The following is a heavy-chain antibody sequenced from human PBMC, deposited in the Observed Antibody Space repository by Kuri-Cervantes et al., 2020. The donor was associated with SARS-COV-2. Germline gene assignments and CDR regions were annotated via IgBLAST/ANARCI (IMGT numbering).Heavy chain of an antibody. D-gene: IGHD6-13*01. V-gene: IGHV1-46*01. CDR3: ARTRIAAAGTDAFDI. J-gene: IGHJ3*02. CDR1: GYTFTSYY. Sequence: VKVSCKASGYTFTSYYMHWVRQAPGQGLEWMGIINPSGGSTSYAQKFQVRVTMTRDTSTSTVYMELSSLRSEDTSVYYCARTRIAAAGTDAFDIWGQGTMVTVSS. CDR2: INPSGGST.